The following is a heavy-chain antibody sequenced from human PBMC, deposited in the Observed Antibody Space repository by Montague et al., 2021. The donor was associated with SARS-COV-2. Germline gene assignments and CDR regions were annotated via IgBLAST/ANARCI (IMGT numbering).Heavy chain of an antibody. D-gene: IGHD3-10*01. CDR1: GGSISPYY. V-gene: IGHV4-59*12. CDR2: TSYSGST. Sequence: SETLSLTCTVSGGSISPYYWSWIRQSPGKGLECIGYTSYSGSTNYNPSLKSRVTISIDTSKNQFSLKLSSVTAADTAVYYCARGGDYYASPYYCYAMDVWGQGTLVTVSS. CDR3: ARGGDYYASPYYCYAMDV. J-gene: IGHJ6*02.